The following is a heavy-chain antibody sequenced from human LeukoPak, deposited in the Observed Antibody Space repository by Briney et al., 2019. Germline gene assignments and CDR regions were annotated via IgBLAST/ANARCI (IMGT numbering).Heavy chain of an antibody. CDR1: GFTFSSYG. CDR2: IWYDGSNK. V-gene: IGHV3-33*01. D-gene: IGHD5/OR15-5a*01. J-gene: IGHJ3*02. Sequence: GRSLRLSCAASGFTFSSYGMHWVRQAPGKGLEWVAVIWYDGSNKYYADSVKGRFTISRDNSKNTLYLQMNSLRAEDTAVYYCARDGYEVSGAFDIWGQGTMVTVSS. CDR3: ARDGYEVSGAFDI.